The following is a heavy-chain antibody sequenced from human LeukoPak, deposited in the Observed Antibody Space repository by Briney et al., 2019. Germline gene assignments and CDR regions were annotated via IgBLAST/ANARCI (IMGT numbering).Heavy chain of an antibody. J-gene: IGHJ6*02. V-gene: IGHV4-4*07. CDR1: GGSISSHY. CDR2: VHISGRT. CDR3: ARGSYGMDV. Sequence: SETPSLTCTVSGGSISSHYWSWIRQPAGKGLEWIGRVHISGRTNYNPSLKSRVTMSVDTSQNQFSLELSSVTTADTAVYYCARGSYGMDVWGQGTTVTVSS.